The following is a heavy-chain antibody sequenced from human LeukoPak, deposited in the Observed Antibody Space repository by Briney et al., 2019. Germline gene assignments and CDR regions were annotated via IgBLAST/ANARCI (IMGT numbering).Heavy chain of an antibody. D-gene: IGHD3-22*01. CDR1: GFTFSNYG. V-gene: IGHV3-30*02. CDR3: ARDMYDSSGYYGSNWFDP. J-gene: IGHJ5*02. CDR2: IRYDGSNK. Sequence: PGESLRLSCAASGFTFSNYGMHWVRQAPGKGLEWVAFIRYDGSNKYYADSVKGRFTISRDNAKNSLYLQMNSLRAEDTAVYYCARDMYDSSGYYGSNWFDPWGQGTLVTVSS.